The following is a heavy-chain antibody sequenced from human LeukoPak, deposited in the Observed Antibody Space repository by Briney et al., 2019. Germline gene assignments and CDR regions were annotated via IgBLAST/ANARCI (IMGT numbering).Heavy chain of an antibody. CDR2: ITGSGGST. Sequence: GGSLRLSCAASGSSFSTYAMTWVRQAPGEGLEWVSAITGSGGSTYHADSVKGRFTISRDNSKNTLFLQMNSLRVEDTAVYYCAKGSSSSRPYYFDYWGQGTLVTVSS. CDR3: AKGSSSSRPYYFDY. J-gene: IGHJ4*02. CDR1: GSSFSTYA. D-gene: IGHD6-6*01. V-gene: IGHV3-23*01.